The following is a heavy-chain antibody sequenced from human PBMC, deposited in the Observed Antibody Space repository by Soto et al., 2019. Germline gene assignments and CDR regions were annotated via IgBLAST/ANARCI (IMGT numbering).Heavy chain of an antibody. CDR3: ARLTTLDYDILTEAFLDY. J-gene: IGHJ4*02. CDR2: IYYSGST. CDR1: DGSMSSSSDD. D-gene: IGHD3-9*01. Sequence: SQLMSHPRSVVDGSMSSSSDDWGWIRQPPGKGLEWIGSIYYSGSTNYNPSLKSRVTISVDTSKNQFSLKLSSVTAADTAVYYCARLTTLDYDILTEAFLDYWGQGNLVTGSS. V-gene: IGHV4-39*07.